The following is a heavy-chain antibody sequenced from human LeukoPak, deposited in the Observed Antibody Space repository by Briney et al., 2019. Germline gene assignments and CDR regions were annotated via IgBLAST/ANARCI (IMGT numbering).Heavy chain of an antibody. V-gene: IGHV1-69*13. CDR2: IIPISGTA. J-gene: IGHJ6*02. CDR3: ARGAVLGRDYYYYYGMDV. Sequence: GASVKVSCKASGGTFSSYAISWVRQAPGQELEWMGGIIPISGTANYAQKFQGRVTITADESTSTAYMELSSLRSEDTAVYYCARGAVLGRDYYYYYGMDVWGQGTTVTVSS. CDR1: GGTFSSYA.